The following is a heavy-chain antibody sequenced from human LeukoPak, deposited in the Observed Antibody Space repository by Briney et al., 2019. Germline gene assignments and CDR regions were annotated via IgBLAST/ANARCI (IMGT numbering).Heavy chain of an antibody. D-gene: IGHD5-18*01. J-gene: IGHJ4*02. CDR2: IIPIFGTA. Sequence: ASVKVSFKASGGTFSSYAISWVRQAPGQGLEWVGGIIPIFGTANYAQKFQGRVTITADESTSTAYMELSSLRSEDTAVYYCARDRGYSYGYWGQGTLVTVSS. V-gene: IGHV1-69*13. CDR1: GGTFSSYA. CDR3: ARDRGYSYGY.